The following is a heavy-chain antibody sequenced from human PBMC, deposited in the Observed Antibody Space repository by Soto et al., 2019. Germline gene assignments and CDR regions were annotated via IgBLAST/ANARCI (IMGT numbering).Heavy chain of an antibody. V-gene: IGHV4-61*01. CDR2: IYYSGST. CDR3: ARWPTGGYYDSSGYLDY. CDR1: GGSVSSGSYY. J-gene: IGHJ4*02. Sequence: KPSETLSLTCTVSGGSVSSGSYYWSWIRQPPGKGLEWIGYIYYSGSTNYNPSLKSRVSISVDTSKNQFSLKLSSVTAADTAVYYCARWPTGGYYDSSGYLDYWGQGTLVTVSS. D-gene: IGHD3-22*01.